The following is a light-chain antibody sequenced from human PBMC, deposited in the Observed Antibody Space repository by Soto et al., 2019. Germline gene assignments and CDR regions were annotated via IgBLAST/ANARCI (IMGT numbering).Light chain of an antibody. V-gene: IGLV2-14*01. Sequence: QSVLTQPASVSGSPGQSITISCTGTSSDVGGYNYVSWYQQHPGKAPKLMIYDVSNRPSGVSNRFSGSKSGNTASLTISGLQAEDEADYYCSSYTSISTLSVFGTGTKVTVL. CDR1: SSDVGGYNY. CDR2: DVS. CDR3: SSYTSISTLSV. J-gene: IGLJ1*01.